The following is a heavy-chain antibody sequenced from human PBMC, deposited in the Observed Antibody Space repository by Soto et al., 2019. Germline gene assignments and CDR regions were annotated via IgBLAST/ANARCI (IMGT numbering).Heavy chain of an antibody. Sequence: ASVKVSCKASGYTFTSYYMHCVRQAPGQGLEWMGIINPSGGSTSYAQKFQGRVTITRDTSASTAYMERSSLRSEDTAVYYCARSIVVVTALDYWGQGTLVTVFS. CDR3: ARSIVVVTALDY. V-gene: IGHV1-46*01. CDR2: INPSGGST. CDR1: GYTFTSYY. J-gene: IGHJ4*02. D-gene: IGHD2-21*02.